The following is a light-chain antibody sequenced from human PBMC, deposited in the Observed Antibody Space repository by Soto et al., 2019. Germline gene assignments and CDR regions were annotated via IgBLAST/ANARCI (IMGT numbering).Light chain of an antibody. V-gene: IGKV3-15*01. J-gene: IGKJ1*01. CDR2: AAS. CDR3: QQYDNWPPWT. CDR1: QSISSN. Sequence: EIVMTQSPATLSVSPGERATLSCWASQSISSNLAWYQQKPGQAPMLLIYAASTRATGIPARFSGSGSGTEFTLTISSLQSEDFAVYYCQQYDNWPPWTFGQGTKVEIK.